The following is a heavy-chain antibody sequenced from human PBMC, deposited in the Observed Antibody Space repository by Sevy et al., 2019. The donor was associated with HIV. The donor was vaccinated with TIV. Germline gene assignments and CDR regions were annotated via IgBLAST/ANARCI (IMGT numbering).Heavy chain of an antibody. CDR2: ISNSGSNI. J-gene: IGHJ4*02. CDR3: ARDLPPSATTVAHFDY. CDR1: GFTFSSYE. D-gene: IGHD4-17*01. Sequence: GGSLRLSCTASGFTFSSYEMNWVRQAPGKGLEWVSYISNSGSNIYYSDSVKGRFTISRDNAKNSLYPQMNSLRAEDTAVYYCARDLPPSATTVAHFDYWGRGTLVTVSS. V-gene: IGHV3-48*03.